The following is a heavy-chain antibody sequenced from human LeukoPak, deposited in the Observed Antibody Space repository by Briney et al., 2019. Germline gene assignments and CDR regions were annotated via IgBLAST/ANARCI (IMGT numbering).Heavy chain of an antibody. V-gene: IGHV3-20*04. Sequence: GGSLRLSCAASGFTVSNNFMGWVRQAPGTGLEWVSGINWNGGRTGYADSVKGRFTISRDNAKNSLYLQMNSLRVEDTAVYYCARDPLGYCSGGCCSLSDYWGQGTLVTVSS. CDR3: ARDPLGYCSGGCCSLSDY. D-gene: IGHD2-15*01. J-gene: IGHJ4*02. CDR1: GFTVSNNF. CDR2: INWNGGRT.